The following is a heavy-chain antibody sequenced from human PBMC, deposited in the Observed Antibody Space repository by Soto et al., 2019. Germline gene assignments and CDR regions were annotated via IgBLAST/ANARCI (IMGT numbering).Heavy chain of an antibody. CDR3: ARSYYYDSSGYYPGRYYFDY. CDR1: GYSFTSYW. D-gene: IGHD3-22*01. V-gene: IGHV5-51*01. Sequence: GESLKISCKGSGYSFTSYWIGWVRQMPGKGLEWMGIIYPGDSDTRYSPSFQGQVTISADKSISTAYLQRSSLKASDTAMYYCARSYYYDSSGYYPGRYYFDYWGQGTLVTVSS. CDR2: IYPGDSDT. J-gene: IGHJ4*02.